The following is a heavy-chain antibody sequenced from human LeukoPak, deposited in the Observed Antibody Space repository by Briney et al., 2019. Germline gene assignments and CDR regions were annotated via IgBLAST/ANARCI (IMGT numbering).Heavy chain of an antibody. Sequence: GGSLRLSCAASGFTFDDYVMNWVRQAPGKGLEWVSGISWNSGTIGYADSVKGRFTISRDNAKNFLYLQMNSLRAEDTASYYCVKGAAYHLGDAFDTWGQGTMVTVSS. CDR1: GFTFDDYV. D-gene: IGHD2-15*01. CDR2: ISWNSGTI. V-gene: IGHV3-9*01. J-gene: IGHJ3*02. CDR3: VKGAAYHLGDAFDT.